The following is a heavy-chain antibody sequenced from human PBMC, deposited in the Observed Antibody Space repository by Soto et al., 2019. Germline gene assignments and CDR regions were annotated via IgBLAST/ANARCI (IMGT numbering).Heavy chain of an antibody. D-gene: IGHD2-2*01. CDR2: IYPGDSDT. CDR1: GYSFTSYW. J-gene: IGHJ3*02. Sequence: GESLKISCKGSGYSFTSYWIGWVRQMPGKGLEWMGIIYPGDSDTRYSPSFQGQVTISADKSFSTDYLQRRSLKASDYAMYYCAGRPHSLVVPAAPAWPFDIWGQGTMATV. V-gene: IGHV5-51*01. CDR3: AGRPHSLVVPAAPAWPFDI.